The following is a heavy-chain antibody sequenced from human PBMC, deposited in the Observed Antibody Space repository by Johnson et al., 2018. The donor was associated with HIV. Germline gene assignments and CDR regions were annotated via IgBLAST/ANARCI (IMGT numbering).Heavy chain of an antibody. CDR3: ASTGSGSDDAFDI. Sequence: VQLVESGGGSEQPGRSLRLSCAASGFTVSSNYMSWVRQAPGQGPVSASAIESGGRTYYADSGNGRFTISRANSKNTLYLQMNSLRADDTAVYYCASTGSGSDDAFDIWGQGTMVTVSS. CDR2: IESGGRT. V-gene: IGHV3-66*01. CDR1: GFTVSSNY. J-gene: IGHJ3*02. D-gene: IGHD3-10*01.